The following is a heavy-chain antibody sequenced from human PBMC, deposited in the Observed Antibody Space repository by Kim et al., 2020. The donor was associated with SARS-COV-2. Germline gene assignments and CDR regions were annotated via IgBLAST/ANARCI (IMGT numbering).Heavy chain of an antibody. CDR3: ARDRGGDYYDSSGYYWPDY. V-gene: IGHV1-46*01. CDR2: INPSGGST. J-gene: IGHJ4*02. Sequence: ASVKVSCKASGYTFTSYYMHWVRQAPGQGLEWMGIINPSGGSTSYAQKFQGRVTMTRDTSTSTVYMELSSLRSEDTAVYYCARDRGGDYYDSSGYYWPDYWGQGTLVTVSS. CDR1: GYTFTSYY. D-gene: IGHD3-22*01.